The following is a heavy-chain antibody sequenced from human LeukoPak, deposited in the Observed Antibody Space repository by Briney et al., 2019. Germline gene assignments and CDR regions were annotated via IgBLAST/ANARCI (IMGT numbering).Heavy chain of an antibody. V-gene: IGHV1-46*01. Sequence: ASVTVSCKASGYTFTSYYMHLVRQAPGQGLEWMGIINPSGGSTSYAQKFQGRVTMTRDTSTSTVYMELSSLRSEDTAVYYCARDVSHSSSSEDPYYYGMDVWGQGTTVTVSS. CDR2: INPSGGST. J-gene: IGHJ6*02. D-gene: IGHD6-6*01. CDR1: GYTFTSYY. CDR3: ARDVSHSSSSEDPYYYGMDV.